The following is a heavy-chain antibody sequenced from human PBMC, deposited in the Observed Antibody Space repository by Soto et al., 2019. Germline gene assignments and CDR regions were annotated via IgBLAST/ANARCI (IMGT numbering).Heavy chain of an antibody. Sequence: EVQLVESGGGLVKPGGSLRLSCAASGFTFSNAWMNWVRQAPGKGLEWVGRIKSKTDGGTTDYAAPVKGRFTISRDDSKNTLYLQMNSLKTEDTAVYYCTTGLSAGTYPDAFDIWGQGTMVTVSS. CDR1: GFTFSNAW. J-gene: IGHJ3*02. V-gene: IGHV3-15*07. D-gene: IGHD1-7*01. CDR2: IKSKTDGGTT. CDR3: TTGLSAGTYPDAFDI.